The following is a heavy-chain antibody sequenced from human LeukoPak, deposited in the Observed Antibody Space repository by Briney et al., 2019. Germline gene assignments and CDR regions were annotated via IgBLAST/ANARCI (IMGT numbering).Heavy chain of an antibody. J-gene: IGHJ4*02. CDR3: ATYSYGHGATPTFDY. V-gene: IGHV3-11*04. Sequence: GGSLRLSCAASGFTFSDYYMSWIRQAPGKGLEWVSYISSSAGTIYYADSVKGRFTISRDNAKNSLFLQMNSLRAEDTAVYYCATYSYGHGATPTFDYWGQGTLVTVSS. CDR2: ISSSAGTI. D-gene: IGHD5-18*01. CDR1: GFTFSDYY.